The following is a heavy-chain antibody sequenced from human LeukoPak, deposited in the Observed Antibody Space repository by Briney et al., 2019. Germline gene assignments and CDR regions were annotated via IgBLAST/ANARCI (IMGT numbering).Heavy chain of an antibody. CDR1: GFTFSSYS. CDR2: ITSSSSHV. D-gene: IGHD5-24*01. CDR3: ARAEMTTITYPDS. V-gene: IGHV3-21*01. Sequence: GGSLRLSCAASGFTFSSYSMNWVRQAPGTGLEWVSSITSSSSHVYYADSVKGRFTISRDNAKDSLYLQMNSLRAEDTAVYYCARAEMTTITYPDSWGQGTPVTVSS. J-gene: IGHJ4*02.